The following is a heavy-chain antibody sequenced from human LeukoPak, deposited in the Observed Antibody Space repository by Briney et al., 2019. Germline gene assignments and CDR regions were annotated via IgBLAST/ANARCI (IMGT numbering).Heavy chain of an antibody. D-gene: IGHD6-13*01. CDR1: GGSISSGGYY. Sequence: SETLSLTCTVSGGSISSGGYYWSWIRQPPGKGLEWIGYIYHSGSTYYNPSLKSRVTISVDRSKNQFSLKLSSVTAADTAVYYCARVSGTSSSWYVHYWGQGTLVTVSS. CDR3: ARVSGTSSSWYVHY. V-gene: IGHV4-30-2*01. CDR2: IYHSGST. J-gene: IGHJ4*02.